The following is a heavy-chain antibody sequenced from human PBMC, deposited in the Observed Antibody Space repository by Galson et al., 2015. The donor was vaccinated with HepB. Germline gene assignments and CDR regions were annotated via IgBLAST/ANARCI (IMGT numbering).Heavy chain of an antibody. CDR3: AKQYQLLYYFDY. J-gene: IGHJ4*02. CDR1: GFTFSSSG. V-gene: IGHV3-30*18. Sequence: SLRLSCATSGFTFSSSGMHWVRQAPGKGLEWVAVISYDGSNKYYADSVKGRFTISRDNSKNTLYLQMNSLRAEDTAVYYCAKQYQLLYYFDYWGQGTLVTVSS. D-gene: IGHD2-2*01. CDR2: ISYDGSNK.